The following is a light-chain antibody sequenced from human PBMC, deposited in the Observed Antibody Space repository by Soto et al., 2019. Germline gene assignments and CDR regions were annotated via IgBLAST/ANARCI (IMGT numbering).Light chain of an antibody. V-gene: IGLV2-14*01. CDR2: DVS. Sequence: QSVLTQPASVSGAPGQGITISRTGTSSDVGGYNYVSWYQQHPGKAPKLMIYDVSNRPSGVSNRFSGSKSGNTASLTISGLQAEDEADYYCSSYTSSSGVFGTGTKVTVL. CDR3: SSYTSSSGV. J-gene: IGLJ1*01. CDR1: SSDVGGYNY.